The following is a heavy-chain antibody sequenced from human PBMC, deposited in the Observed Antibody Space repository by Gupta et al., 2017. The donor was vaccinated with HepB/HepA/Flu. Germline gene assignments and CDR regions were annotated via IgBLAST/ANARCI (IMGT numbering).Heavy chain of an antibody. CDR2: ISYSGNT. V-gene: IGHV4-59*08. J-gene: IGHJ1*01. CDR1: GGSISSYY. Sequence: QVQLQESGPGLVMPSETLSLTRTVSGGSISSYYRCWIRQPPGKGLEWIGYISYSGNTNYNPSLKSRVTISVDTSKNQFSLKLSSVTATDTAVYYCARYSDYSSFQHWGQGTLVPVSS. D-gene: IGHD4-11*01. CDR3: ARYSDYSSFQH.